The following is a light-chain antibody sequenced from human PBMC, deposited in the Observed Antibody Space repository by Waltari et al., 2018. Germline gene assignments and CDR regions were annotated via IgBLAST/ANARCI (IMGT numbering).Light chain of an antibody. CDR1: QSVSSY. V-gene: IGKV3-11*01. CDR2: EAS. CDR3: QQRSNWPPT. J-gene: IGKJ5*01. Sequence: EIVLTQSPATLSLSPGERATLSCRASQSVSSYLAGYQQKPGQAPRLLIYEASNRATGIPARFSGSGSGTDFTLTISSLEPEDFAVYYCQQRSNWPPTFGQGTRLEIK.